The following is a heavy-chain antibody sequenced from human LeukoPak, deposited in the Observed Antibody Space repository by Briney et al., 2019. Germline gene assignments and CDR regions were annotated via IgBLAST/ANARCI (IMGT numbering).Heavy chain of an antibody. D-gene: IGHD2-2*01. CDR3: ARDICSSTSCYQGRFDY. CDR2: ISYDGSNK. J-gene: IGHJ4*02. CDR1: GFTFTSYA. Sequence: GGSLRLSCAASGFTFTSYAMHWVRQAPGKGLEWLAVISYDGSNKYYADSVKGRFTISRDNSENTLYLQMNSLRVEDTAFYYCARDICSSTSCYQGRFDYWGQGTLVTVSS. V-gene: IGHV3-30-3*01.